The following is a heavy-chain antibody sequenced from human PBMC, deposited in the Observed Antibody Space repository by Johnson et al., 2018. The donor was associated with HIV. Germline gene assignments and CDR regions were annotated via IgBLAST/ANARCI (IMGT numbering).Heavy chain of an antibody. Sequence: QVLLVESGGGLVKAGGSLRLSCAASGFIFNDYYMSWIRQAPGKGLELLSYISTSGGTLYYADSVKDRFTIFRDNAKSSLYLQMNSLRAEDTAVYYCARDKGGIVGYDAFDIWGQGTMVTVSS. V-gene: IGHV3-11*04. D-gene: IGHD1-26*01. CDR2: ISTSGGTL. J-gene: IGHJ3*02. CDR1: GFIFNDYY. CDR3: ARDKGGIVGYDAFDI.